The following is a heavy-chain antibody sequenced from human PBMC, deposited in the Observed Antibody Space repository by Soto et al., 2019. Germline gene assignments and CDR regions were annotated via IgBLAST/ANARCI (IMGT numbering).Heavy chain of an antibody. Sequence: SETLSLTCAVYGESFSNHYWTWIRQSPGKGLEWVGEINYSGSTRYNWSLGSRVTISVDTSKNQFSLMVTSVTAEDTAVYYCARGVVYRDVGLAYGMDVWGQGTTVTVS. J-gene: IGHJ6*02. CDR2: INYSGST. V-gene: IGHV4-34*01. CDR1: GESFSNHY. CDR3: ARGVVYRDVGLAYGMDV. D-gene: IGHD3-22*01.